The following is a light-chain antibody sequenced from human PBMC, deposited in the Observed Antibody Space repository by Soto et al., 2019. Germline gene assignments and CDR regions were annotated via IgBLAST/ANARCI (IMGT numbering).Light chain of an antibody. Sequence: EIVLTQSPATLSLSPGERATLSCRASQNVGGYLAWYQQKPGQAPRLLISDASNRAAGIPARFSGIGSGTDFTLTTSSLEPEDFAVYYCQQRNSWPLTFGGGTKVELK. CDR2: DAS. V-gene: IGKV3-11*01. CDR1: QNVGGY. J-gene: IGKJ4*01. CDR3: QQRNSWPLT.